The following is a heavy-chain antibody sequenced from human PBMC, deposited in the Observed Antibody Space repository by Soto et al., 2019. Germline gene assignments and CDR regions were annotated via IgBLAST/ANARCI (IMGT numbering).Heavy chain of an antibody. D-gene: IGHD6-13*01. CDR3: ARDGGYSSSWYPSNWFDP. J-gene: IGHJ5*02. CDR2: ISSSGSTI. Sequence: GGSLRLSCAASGFTFSSYEMNWVRQAPGKGLEWVSYISSSGSTIYYADSVKGRFTISRDNAKNSLYLQMNSLRAEDTAVYYCARDGGYSSSWYPSNWFDPWGQGTLVTV. CDR1: GFTFSSYE. V-gene: IGHV3-48*03.